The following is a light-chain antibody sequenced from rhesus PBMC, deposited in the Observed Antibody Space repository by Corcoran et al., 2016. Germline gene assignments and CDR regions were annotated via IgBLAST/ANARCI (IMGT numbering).Light chain of an antibody. J-gene: IGLJ6*01. Sequence: QAALTQTPSVFGSPGQSVTISCTGTSNEVGGSDYVSWYQQHPGTAPKLMIYDVSKRPSGVSDRFSGSKSCNTASLTISGLQAEDEADYYCSSYAGSNTFVFGSGTKLTVL. CDR2: DVS. CDR3: SSYAGSNTFV. CDR1: SNEVGGSDY. V-gene: IGLV2-23*01.